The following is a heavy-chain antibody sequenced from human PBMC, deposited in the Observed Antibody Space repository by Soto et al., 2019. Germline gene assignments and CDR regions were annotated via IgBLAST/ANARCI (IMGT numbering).Heavy chain of an antibody. CDR3: ATNCTSTSCYGAMEV. CDR1: GYTFVDYD. D-gene: IGHD2-2*01. Sequence: QVQLVQSGAEVKKPGASVKVSCKASGYTFVDYDITWVRQAPGQGLEWMGWINTYNANTNYAQKLQGRVTLTTDTSPSTAYMELRSLRSDDTAVYYCATNCTSTSCYGAMEVWGQGALVTVSS. J-gene: IGHJ4*02. CDR2: INTYNANT. V-gene: IGHV1-18*01.